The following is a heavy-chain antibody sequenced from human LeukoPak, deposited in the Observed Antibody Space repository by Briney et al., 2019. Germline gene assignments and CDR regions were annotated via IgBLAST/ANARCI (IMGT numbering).Heavy chain of an antibody. J-gene: IGHJ6*02. D-gene: IGHD2-15*01. Sequence: GGSLRLSCAASGFTFSSYGMHWVRQAPGKGLEWVAVIWYDGSNKHYADSVKGRFTISRDNSKNTLYLQMNSLRAEDTAVYYCARPEKYCSGGSCYSFGGYYYYYGMDVWGQGTTVTVSS. CDR3: ARPEKYCSGGSCYSFGGYYYYYGMDV. CDR2: IWYDGSNK. V-gene: IGHV3-33*01. CDR1: GFTFSSYG.